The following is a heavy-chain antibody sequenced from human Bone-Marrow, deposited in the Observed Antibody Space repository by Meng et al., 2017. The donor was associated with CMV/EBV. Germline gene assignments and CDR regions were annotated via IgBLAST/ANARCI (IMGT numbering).Heavy chain of an antibody. D-gene: IGHD5-24*01. V-gene: IGHV5-51*01. Sequence: KVSCKGSGYSFTSYWIGWVRQMPGKGLEWMGIIYPGDSDTRDSLSFQGQVTISADKSISTAYLQWSSQKDSDTAMYYCARRREDGYKSCFDYWGQGTLVTVSS. CDR3: ARRREDGYKSCFDY. J-gene: IGHJ4*02. CDR1: GYSFTSYW. CDR2: IYPGDSDT.